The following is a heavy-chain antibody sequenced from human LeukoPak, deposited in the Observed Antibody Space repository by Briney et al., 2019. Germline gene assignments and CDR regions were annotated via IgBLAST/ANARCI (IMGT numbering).Heavy chain of an antibody. V-gene: IGHV1-18*01. D-gene: IGHD3-22*01. CDR1: GYTFTSYG. CDR2: ISAYNGNT. CDR3: SRVGYYDSSGYYASDI. Sequence: GASVKVSCKASGYTFTSYGISWVRQAPGQGLEWMGWISAYNGNTNYAQKLQGRVTMTTDTSTSTAYMELRSLRSDDTAVYYCSRVGYYDSSGYYASDIWGQGTMVTVSS. J-gene: IGHJ3*02.